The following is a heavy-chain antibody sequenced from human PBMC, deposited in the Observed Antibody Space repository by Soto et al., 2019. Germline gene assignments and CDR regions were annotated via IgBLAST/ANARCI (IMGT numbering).Heavy chain of an antibody. V-gene: IGHV3-30-3*01. Sequence: QVQLVESGGDVVQPGRSLRLSCAASGLNFSSNAMHWVRQAPGKGLEWVAVISYDGSYQYYTDSVKGRFTFSRDNSRNTLYLQMNSLRLEDTAVYYCARDPGDGFRRRLSGVDVWGQGTTVTVSS. CDR3: ARDPGDGFRRRLSGVDV. D-gene: IGHD5-12*01. CDR2: ISYDGSYQ. CDR1: GLNFSSNA. J-gene: IGHJ6*02.